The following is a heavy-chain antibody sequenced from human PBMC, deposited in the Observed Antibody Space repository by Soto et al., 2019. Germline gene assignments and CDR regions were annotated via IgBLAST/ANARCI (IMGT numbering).Heavy chain of an antibody. CDR1: GYIFASYW. Sequence: PGESLKISCQGSGYIFASYWIGWVRQMPGKDLEWMGIIYPGDSDTRYSPSFQGQVTISADKSLRTAYLQWTSLKASDTALYYCARTRSFTLGFYYDGMDVWGQGTTVTVSS. CDR3: ARTRSFTLGFYYDGMDV. J-gene: IGHJ6*02. V-gene: IGHV5-51*01. CDR2: IYPGDSDT. D-gene: IGHD6-6*01.